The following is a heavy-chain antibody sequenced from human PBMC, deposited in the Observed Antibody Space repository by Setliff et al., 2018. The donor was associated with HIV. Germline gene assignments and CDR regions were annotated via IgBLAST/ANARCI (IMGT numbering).Heavy chain of an antibody. V-gene: IGHV4-34*01. D-gene: IGHD2-8*01. CDR1: GESFSGYY. CDR3: ARGAPYCNHGICHLFDY. CDR2: INHGGRA. J-gene: IGHJ4*01. Sequence: KTSETLSLTCAVYGESFSGYYWSWIRQPAGKGLEWLGEINHGGRAKYNPSLKSRASISADTSKNQFSLRLTSVTAADTAVYYCARGAPYCNHGICHLFDYWGHGNLVTVSS.